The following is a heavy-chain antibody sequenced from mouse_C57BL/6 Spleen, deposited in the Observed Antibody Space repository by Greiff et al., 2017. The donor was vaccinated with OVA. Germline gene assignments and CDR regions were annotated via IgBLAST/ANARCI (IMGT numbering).Heavy chain of an antibody. Sequence: VQLVQSEGGLVQPGSSMKLSCTASGFTFSDYYMAWVRQVPEKGLEWVANINYDGSSTYYLDSLKSRFIISRDNAKNILYLQMSSLKSEDTATYYCARDRGTGNFDYWGQGTTLTVSS. CDR2: INYDGSST. CDR3: ARDRGTGNFDY. V-gene: IGHV5-16*01. D-gene: IGHD4-1*01. CDR1: GFTFSDYY. J-gene: IGHJ2*01.